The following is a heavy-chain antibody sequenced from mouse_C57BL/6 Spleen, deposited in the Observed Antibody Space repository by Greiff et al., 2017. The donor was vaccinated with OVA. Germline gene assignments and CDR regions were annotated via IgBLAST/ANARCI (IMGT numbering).Heavy chain of an antibody. CDR3: ARQGDGYYEDFDV. J-gene: IGHJ1*03. Sequence: EVQVVESGGDLVKPGGSLKLSCAASGFTFSSYGMSWVRQTPDKRLEWGATISSGGRYTYYPDSVKGRFTISRDNAKNTLYLQMSSLKSEDTAMYYCARQGDGYYEDFDVWGTGTTVTVSS. CDR1: GFTFSSYG. D-gene: IGHD2-3*01. CDR2: ISSGGRYT. V-gene: IGHV5-6*01.